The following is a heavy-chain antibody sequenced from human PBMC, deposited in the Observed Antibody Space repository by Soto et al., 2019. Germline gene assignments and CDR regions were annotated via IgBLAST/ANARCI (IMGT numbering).Heavy chain of an antibody. CDR1: GGTFSSYA. D-gene: IGHD2-2*01. CDR2: IIPIFGTA. J-gene: IGHJ3*02. V-gene: IGHV1-69*01. CDR3: ARGLGYCSSTSCQEGAFDI. Sequence: QVQLVQSGAEVKKPGSSVKVSCKASGGTFSSYAISWVRQAPGQGLEWMGGIIPIFGTANYAQKFQGRGTITADESTSTAYMELSSLRSEDTAVYYCARGLGYCSSTSCQEGAFDIWGQGTMVTVSS.